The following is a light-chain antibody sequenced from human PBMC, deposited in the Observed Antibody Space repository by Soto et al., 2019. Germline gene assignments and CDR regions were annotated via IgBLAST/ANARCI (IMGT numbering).Light chain of an antibody. CDR3: SSYTLGGVV. CDR1: SSDVGGYNY. J-gene: IGLJ2*01. CDR2: EVT. Sequence: QSALTQPASVSGSPGQSIAISCTGTSSDVGGYNYVSWYQHHPGKAPKLMIYEVTNRPSGVSSRFSGSKSGNTASLTISGLQAEDEADYYCSSYTLGGVVFGGGTKLTVL. V-gene: IGLV2-14*01.